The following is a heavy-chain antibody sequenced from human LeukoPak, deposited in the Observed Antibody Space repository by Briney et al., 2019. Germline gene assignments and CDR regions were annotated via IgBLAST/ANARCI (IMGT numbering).Heavy chain of an antibody. CDR3: ARPSATSGSGTYWIIDY. CDR1: GYSFTSYW. J-gene: IGHJ4*02. CDR2: IYPGDSDT. D-gene: IGHD3-10*01. Sequence: HGESLKISCKGSGYSFTSYWIGWVRQLPGRGLEWMGIIYPGDSDTRYSPSFQGQVIISADKSISTAYLQWSSLKASDTAIYYCARPSATSGSGTYWIIDYWGQGTLVTVSS. V-gene: IGHV5-51*01.